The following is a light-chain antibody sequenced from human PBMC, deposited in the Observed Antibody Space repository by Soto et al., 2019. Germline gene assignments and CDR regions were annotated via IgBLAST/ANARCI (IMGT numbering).Light chain of an antibody. CDR2: GAS. CDR3: QQYRSTPLT. Sequence: IELTQSPDTLSLSPGERATLSCRASQSVGSGYLAWYQQKPGQAPRLLIYGASNRATDIPDRFSGSESGTDFTLTINRLEPEDLAVYYCQQYRSTPLTFGGGTRIEIK. J-gene: IGKJ4*01. CDR1: QSVGSGY. V-gene: IGKV3-20*01.